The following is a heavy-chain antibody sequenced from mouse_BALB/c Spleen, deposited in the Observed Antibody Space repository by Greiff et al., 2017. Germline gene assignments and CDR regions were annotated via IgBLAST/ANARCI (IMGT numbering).Heavy chain of an antibody. V-gene: IGHV14-3*02. CDR2: IDPANGNT. CDR1: GFNIKDTY. CDR3: ARSRGGGYFDV. J-gene: IGHJ1*01. Sequence: VQLKESGAELVKPGASVKLSCTASGFNIKDTYMHWVKQRPEQGLEWIGRIDPANGNTKYDPKFQGKATITADTSSNTAYLQLSSLTSEDTAVYYCARSRGGGYFDVWGAGTTVTVSS.